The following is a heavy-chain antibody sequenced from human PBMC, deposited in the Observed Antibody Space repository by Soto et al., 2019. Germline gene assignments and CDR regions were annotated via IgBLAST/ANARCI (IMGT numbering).Heavy chain of an antibody. CDR1: GGSISSGDYY. J-gene: IGHJ4*02. Sequence: SSETLSLTCTVSGGSISSGDYYWSWIRQPPGKGLEWIGYIYYSGSTYYNPSLKSRVTISVDTSKNQFSLKLSSVTAADTAVYYCARDIAHRYYYDSSGPLAWGQGTQVTVS. CDR2: IYYSGST. CDR3: ARDIAHRYYYDSSGPLA. D-gene: IGHD3-22*01. V-gene: IGHV4-30-4*01.